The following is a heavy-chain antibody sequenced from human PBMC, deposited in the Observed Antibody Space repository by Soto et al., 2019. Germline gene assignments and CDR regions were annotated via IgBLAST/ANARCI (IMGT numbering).Heavy chain of an antibody. CDR2: SYSVGST. Sequence: PXGSLRLTCSASGCTVRRNYLSWVRQAPGKGLEWVSVSYSVGSTYYADSVKGRFTISRDNSKNTVHLQMNSLRAEDTAVYYCARGSGYYYGMDVWGQGTTVTVSS. CDR3: ARGSGYYYGMDV. J-gene: IGHJ6*02. V-gene: IGHV3-53*01. D-gene: IGHD3-10*01. CDR1: GCTVRRNY.